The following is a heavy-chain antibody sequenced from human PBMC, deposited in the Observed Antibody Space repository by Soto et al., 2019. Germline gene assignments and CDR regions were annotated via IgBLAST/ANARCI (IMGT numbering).Heavy chain of an antibody. CDR1: GYSFTRFG. Sequence: QVQLLQSGAEVKKPGASVRVSCKASGYSFTRFGISWVRQAPGQGLEWVGRISTYNGNTKYAQKLEGRVTVSTDTSTSTAYIELRSLRSDDTAVYYCARDPQYSTSAQVFNSRGQGTMVTVAS. CDR3: ARDPQYSTSAQVFNS. J-gene: IGHJ4*02. V-gene: IGHV1-18*01. D-gene: IGHD6-6*01. CDR2: ISTYNGNT.